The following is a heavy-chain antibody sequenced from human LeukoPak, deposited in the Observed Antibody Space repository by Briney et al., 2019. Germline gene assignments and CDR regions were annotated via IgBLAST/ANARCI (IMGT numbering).Heavy chain of an antibody. D-gene: IGHD3-3*01. CDR1: GGSISSGSYY. CDR3: ARGLGVAPFDY. CDR2: IYTSGST. V-gene: IGHV4-61*02. J-gene: IGHJ4*02. Sequence: SQTLSLTCTVSGGSISSGSYYWSWIRQPAGKGLEWIGRIYTSGSTNYNPSLKSRVTISVDTSKNQFSLKLSSVTAADAAVYYCARGLGVAPFDYWGQGTLVTVSS.